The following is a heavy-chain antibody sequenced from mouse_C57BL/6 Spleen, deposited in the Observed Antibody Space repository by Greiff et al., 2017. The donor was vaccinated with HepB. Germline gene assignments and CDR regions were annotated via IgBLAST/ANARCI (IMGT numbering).Heavy chain of an antibody. V-gene: IGHV1-53*01. CDR3: AREGATAWYFDV. Sequence: VQLQQSGTELVKPGASVKLSCKASGYTFTSYWMHWVKQRPGQGLEWIGNINPSNGGTNYNEKFKSKATLTVDKSSSTAYMQLSSLTSEDSAVYYCAREGATAWYFDVWGTGTTVTVSS. D-gene: IGHD1-2*01. CDR1: GYTFTSYW. J-gene: IGHJ1*03. CDR2: INPSNGGT.